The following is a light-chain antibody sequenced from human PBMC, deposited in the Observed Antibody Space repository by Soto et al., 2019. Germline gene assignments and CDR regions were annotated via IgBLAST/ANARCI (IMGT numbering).Light chain of an antibody. V-gene: IGKV1-8*01. CDR1: QGISSH. CDR3: QQYFSYPLT. J-gene: IGKJ4*01. CDR2: TAS. Sequence: AIRMTQSPSSFSASTGDRVTITCRASQGISSHLAWYQVKPGKATRLLTYTASYLESGLRSRFSGTGSGTDITLTISSLQSEDFAVYYCQQYFSYPLTFGGGTKVEIK.